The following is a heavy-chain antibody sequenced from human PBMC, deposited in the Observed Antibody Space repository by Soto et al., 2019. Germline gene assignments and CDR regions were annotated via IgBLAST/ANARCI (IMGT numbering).Heavy chain of an antibody. CDR2: IYPGDSDT. V-gene: IGHV5-51*01. J-gene: IGHJ6*02. CDR3: AASIFYYGMDV. Sequence: EVQLVQSGAEVKKPGESLKISCKGSGYTFTNYWIGWVRQMPGKGLEWMGIIYPGDSDTKYNPSFQGQVTISADKSIPTTYLQWSSLKASDTAIYYCAASIFYYGMDVWGQGTTVTVSS. CDR1: GYTFTNYW.